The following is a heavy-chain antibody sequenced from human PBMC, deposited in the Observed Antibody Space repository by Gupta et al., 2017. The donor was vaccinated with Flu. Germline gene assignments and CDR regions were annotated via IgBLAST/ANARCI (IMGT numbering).Heavy chain of an antibody. CDR1: GIIVSSKY. V-gene: IGHV3-53*01. CDR3: ATDGSERPEAY. CDR2: IYSVDSK. Sequence: EVQLVESGGGLIQPGGSLRLSCAASGIIVSSKYMTWVRQAPGKGLEWVSGIYSVDSKAEGDSVKGRFTVSREKSKNTVYLQMKRLRVEDTAVYYWATDGSERPEAYWGQGTLVNVSS. D-gene: IGHD1-26*01. J-gene: IGHJ4*02.